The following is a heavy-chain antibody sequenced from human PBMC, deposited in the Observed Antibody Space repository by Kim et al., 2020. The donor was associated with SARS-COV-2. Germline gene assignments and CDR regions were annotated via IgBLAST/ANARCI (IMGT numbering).Heavy chain of an antibody. J-gene: IGHJ5*02. CDR2: VGGIDGRT. V-gene: IGHV3-23*01. D-gene: IGHD6-13*01. CDR1: GFTFSNYA. CDR3: AKETGIAAAATSWFDP. Sequence: GGSLRLSCAASGFTFSNYAMSWVRQAPGKGLEWVSTVGGIDGRTYYADSVKGRFTISRDNSKNTLYLQMNSLRAEDTAVYYCAKETGIAAAATSWFDPWG.